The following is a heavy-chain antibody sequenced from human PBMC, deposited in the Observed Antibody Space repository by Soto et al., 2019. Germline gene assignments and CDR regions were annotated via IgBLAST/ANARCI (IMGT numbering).Heavy chain of an antibody. CDR3: ARRRASDYGGNHHPYYFDR. V-gene: IGHV4-39*01. Sequence: ASETLSLTCTVSGASIITDNYFWVWIRQSPRRGLELIGSICYSGRTYDNPSLQSRVTISIDASKNQFSLKLTSVTTADTAVYYCARRRASDYGGNHHPYYFDRWGQGALVTVSS. CDR2: ICYSGRT. J-gene: IGHJ4*02. D-gene: IGHD4-17*01. CDR1: GASIITDNYF.